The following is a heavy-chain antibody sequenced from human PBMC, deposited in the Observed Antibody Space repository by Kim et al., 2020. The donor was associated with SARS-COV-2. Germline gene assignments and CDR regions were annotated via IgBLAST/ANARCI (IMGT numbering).Heavy chain of an antibody. CDR3: ATATVTTSGLAFDI. V-gene: IGHV3-21*01. J-gene: IGHJ3*02. Sequence: ADSVKGRFTISGDNANNLLYLQMNSLRAEDTAVYYCATATVTTSGLAFDIWGQGTMVTVSS. D-gene: IGHD4-17*01.